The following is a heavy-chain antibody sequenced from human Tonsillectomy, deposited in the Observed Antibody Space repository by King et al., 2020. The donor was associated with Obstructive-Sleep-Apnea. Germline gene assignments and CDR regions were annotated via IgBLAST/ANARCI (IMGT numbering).Heavy chain of an antibody. J-gene: IGHJ4*02. CDR3: ARAEDDSSGYYHPERMYYFDY. CDR1: GFTFSSYW. V-gene: IGHV3-7*04. CDR2: IKQDGSEK. Sequence: VQLVESGGGLVQPGGSLRLSCAASGFTFSSYWMSWVRQAPGKGLEWVANIKQDGSEKYYVDSVKGRFTISRDNAKNSVYLQMNSLRAEDTAVYYCARAEDDSSGYYHPERMYYFDYWGQGTLVTVSS. D-gene: IGHD3-22*01.